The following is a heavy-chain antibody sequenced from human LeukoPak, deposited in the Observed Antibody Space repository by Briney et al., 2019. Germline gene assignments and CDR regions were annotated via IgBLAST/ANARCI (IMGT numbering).Heavy chain of an antibody. CDR2: IKEDGSEK. V-gene: IGHV3-7*01. D-gene: IGHD6-13*01. J-gene: IGHJ3*02. CDR3: ARDLNLGYSSTWYDAFDI. CDR1: GFTISSYA. Sequence: PGGSLRLSCAASGFTISSYAMSWVRQAPGKGLEWVANIKEDGSEKYYVDSVKGRFTISRDNAKNSLYLQMNSLRAEDTAVYYCARDLNLGYSSTWYDAFDIWGQGTMVTVSS.